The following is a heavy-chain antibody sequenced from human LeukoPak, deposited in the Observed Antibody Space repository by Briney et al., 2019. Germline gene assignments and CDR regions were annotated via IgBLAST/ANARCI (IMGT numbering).Heavy chain of an antibody. D-gene: IGHD3-22*01. Sequence: SETLSLTCTVSGGSISSSSYYWGWIRQPPGKGLEWIGSIYHSGSTYYNPSLKSRVTMSVDTSKKQFSLNLSSVTAADTAVYYCAGRARTYYYDSSGYLWGQGTLVTVSS. J-gene: IGHJ4*02. CDR2: IYHSGST. CDR1: GGSISSSSYY. CDR3: AGRARTYYYDSSGYL. V-gene: IGHV4-39*07.